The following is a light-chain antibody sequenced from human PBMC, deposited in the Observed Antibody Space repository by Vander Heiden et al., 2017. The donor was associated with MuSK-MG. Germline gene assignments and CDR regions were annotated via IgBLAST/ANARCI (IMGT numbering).Light chain of an antibody. Sequence: IVLTQAPGTLSLSPGERATLSCRASQSVSTNNLAWYQHKRGQPPRLLIYGASNRATGIPARFSGSGSGTDFTLTISRLEPEDFEVYYCQYLSTFGGGTKVEIK. CDR3: QYLST. V-gene: IGKV3-20*01. CDR1: QSVSTNN. J-gene: IGKJ4*01. CDR2: GAS.